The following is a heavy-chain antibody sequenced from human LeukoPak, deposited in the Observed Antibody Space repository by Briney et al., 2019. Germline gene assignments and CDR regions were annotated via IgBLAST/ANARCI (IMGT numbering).Heavy chain of an antibody. CDR1: GGSVISGTYY. Sequence: SETLSLTCTVSGGSVISGTYYWTWIRQPAGKGLEWIGRIYTSGSTNFNPSLKSRVSISLDTSQNQFSLKVSTVTAADTAVYYCARDWYSGSYSGGYFDYWAQGTLVTVSS. V-gene: IGHV4-61*02. D-gene: IGHD1-26*01. J-gene: IGHJ4*02. CDR3: ARDWYSGSYSGGYFDY. CDR2: IYTSGST.